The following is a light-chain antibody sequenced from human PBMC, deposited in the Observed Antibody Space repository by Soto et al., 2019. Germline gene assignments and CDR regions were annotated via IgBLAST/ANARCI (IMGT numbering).Light chain of an antibody. CDR2: DSS. CDR1: QTVDSN. V-gene: IGKV3-15*01. Sequence: ETVMTQSPATLSVSPGERVTLSCRASQTVDSNLAWYQQKPGQPPRLLIYDSSTRATGVPARFSGSGSGTEFTLTISSLQSEDFGVFYCQQYKDWYTFGQGTKLEIK. CDR3: QQYKDWYT. J-gene: IGKJ2*01.